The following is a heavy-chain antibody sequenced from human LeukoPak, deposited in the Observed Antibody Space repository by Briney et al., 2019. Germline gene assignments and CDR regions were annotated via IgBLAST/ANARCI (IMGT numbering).Heavy chain of an antibody. V-gene: IGHV3-21*01. CDR1: GFTFSSYS. CDR2: ISSSSSI. Sequence: GGSLRLSCATSGFTFSSYSMNWVRQAPGKGLEWVSYISSSSSIYYSDSGKGRFIISRDNAKNSLYLQMNSLRAEDTAVYYCASAYCSGGSCYYFFDYWGQGTLVTVSS. J-gene: IGHJ4*02. CDR3: ASAYCSGGSCYYFFDY. D-gene: IGHD2-15*01.